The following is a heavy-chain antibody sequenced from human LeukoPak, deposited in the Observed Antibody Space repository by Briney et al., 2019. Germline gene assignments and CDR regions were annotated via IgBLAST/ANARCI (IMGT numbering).Heavy chain of an antibody. D-gene: IGHD5/OR15-5a*01. CDR3: AKTSTILKYYFDY. J-gene: IGHJ4*02. Sequence: GGSLRLSCAASGFTFNNYWMMWVRQAPGKGLEWVANIRQDGSEKNYVDSVKGRFTISRDNSKNTLYLQMNSLRAEDTAVYYCAKTSTILKYYFDYWGQGTLVTVSS. V-gene: IGHV3-7*03. CDR2: IRQDGSEK. CDR1: GFTFNNYW.